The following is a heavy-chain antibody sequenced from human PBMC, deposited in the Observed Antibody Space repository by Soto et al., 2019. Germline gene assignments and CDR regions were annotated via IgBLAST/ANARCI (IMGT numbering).Heavy chain of an antibody. CDR2: ISHSGRT. Sequence: QVQLQQWGAGLLKPSETLSLTCAVNGGSFTGYYGAWIRQSPGKGLEWIGEISHSGRTNYNPSLKSRVTISADTSKNQFSLKVSSVTAADTGMYYCARNGGSTWYYFDSWGQGTVVTVSS. CDR3: ARNGGSTWYYFDS. J-gene: IGHJ4*02. CDR1: GGSFTGYY. D-gene: IGHD6-13*01. V-gene: IGHV4-34*01.